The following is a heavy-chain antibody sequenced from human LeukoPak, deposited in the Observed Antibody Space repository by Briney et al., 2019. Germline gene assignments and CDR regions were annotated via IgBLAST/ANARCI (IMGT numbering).Heavy chain of an antibody. CDR2: INHSGST. D-gene: IGHD2-8*01. CDR3: ARSPRVSYDYYYMDV. Sequence: TSETLSLTCAVYGGSFSGYYWSWIRQPPGKGLEWIGEINHSGSTNYNPSLKSRVTISVDTSKNQFSLKLSSVTAADTAVYYCARSPRVSYDYYYMDVWGKGTTVTVSS. CDR1: GGSFSGYY. J-gene: IGHJ6*03. V-gene: IGHV4-34*01.